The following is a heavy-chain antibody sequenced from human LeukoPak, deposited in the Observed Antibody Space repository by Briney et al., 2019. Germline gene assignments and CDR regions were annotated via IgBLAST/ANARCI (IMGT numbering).Heavy chain of an antibody. Sequence: ASLKLSCKASGYTFTCYYMHWLRQPAGQGLEWIGRINPNSGGTYYAQKSQGRVTMTRDTSISTAYMELSRLRSDDTAVYYCARERYDYVWGSVPCKYNGFDPWGQGTLVTVSS. D-gene: IGHD3-16*01. J-gene: IGHJ5*02. CDR3: ARERYDYVWGSVPCKYNGFDP. CDR1: GYTFTCYY. V-gene: IGHV1-2*02. CDR2: INPNSGGT.